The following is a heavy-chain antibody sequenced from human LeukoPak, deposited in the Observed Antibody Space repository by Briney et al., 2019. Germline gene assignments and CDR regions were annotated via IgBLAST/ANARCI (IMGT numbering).Heavy chain of an antibody. CDR3: AKDDVWFGELFCFDY. J-gene: IGHJ4*02. D-gene: IGHD3-10*01. CDR1: GFTFSSYS. V-gene: IGHV3-23*01. Sequence: GGSLRLSCAASGFTFSSYSMNWVSQAPGKGLEWVSAISGSGGSTYYADSVKGRFTISRDNSKNTLYLQMNSLRAEDTAVYCCAKDDVWFGELFCFDYWGQGTLVTVSS. CDR2: ISGSGGST.